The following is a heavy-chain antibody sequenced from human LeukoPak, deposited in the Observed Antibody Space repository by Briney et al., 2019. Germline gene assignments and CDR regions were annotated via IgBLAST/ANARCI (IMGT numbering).Heavy chain of an antibody. CDR3: ARGPSGP. J-gene: IGHJ5*02. CDR2: INHSGST. CDR1: GGSFSGYY. Sequence: SSETLSLTCGVYGGSFSGYYWSWIGQPPGKGLEWIGEINHSGSTNYNPSLKSRVTISIDTSKNQFSLKVTSATAADTAVYYCARGPSGPWGQGTLVTVSS. V-gene: IGHV4-34*01.